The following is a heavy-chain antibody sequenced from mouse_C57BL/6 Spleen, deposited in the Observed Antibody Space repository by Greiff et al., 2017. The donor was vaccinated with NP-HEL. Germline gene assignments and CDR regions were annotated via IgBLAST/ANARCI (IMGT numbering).Heavy chain of an antibody. Sequence: EVKLMESGGGLVKPGGSLKLSCAASGFTFSSYAMSWVRQTPEKRLEWVATISDGGSYTYYPDNVKGRFTISRDNAKNNLYLQMSHLKSEDTAMYYCARDSPDYYGSSYVYYFDYWGQGTTLTVSS. V-gene: IGHV5-4*01. D-gene: IGHD1-1*01. CDR2: ISDGGSYT. J-gene: IGHJ2*01. CDR3: ARDSPDYYGSSYVYYFDY. CDR1: GFTFSSYA.